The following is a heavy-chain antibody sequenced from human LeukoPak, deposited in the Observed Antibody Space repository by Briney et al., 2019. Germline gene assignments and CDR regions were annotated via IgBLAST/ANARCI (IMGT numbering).Heavy chain of an antibody. CDR3: AKDSVITMVRGVIEY. Sequence: GGSLRLSCAASGFTFSRYAMSWVRQAPGKGLEWVSAISGSGGSTYYADSVKGRFTISRDNSKNTLYLQMNSLRAEDTAVYYCAKDSVITMVRGVIEYWGQGTLVTVSS. CDR1: GFTFSRYA. V-gene: IGHV3-23*01. CDR2: ISGSGGST. D-gene: IGHD3-10*01. J-gene: IGHJ4*02.